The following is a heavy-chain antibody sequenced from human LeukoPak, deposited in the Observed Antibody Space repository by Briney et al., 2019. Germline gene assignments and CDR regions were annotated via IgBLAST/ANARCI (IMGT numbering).Heavy chain of an antibody. V-gene: IGHV4-39*07. Sequence: PSETLSLTCTVSGGSISTSSSYWSWIRQPPGKGLEWIGEINHSGSTNYNPSLKSRVTISVDTSKNQFSLKLSSVTAADTAVYYCARGSYYYGGVYWGQGTLVTVSS. CDR3: ARGSYYYGGVY. CDR1: GGSISTSSSY. J-gene: IGHJ4*02. D-gene: IGHD3-10*01. CDR2: INHSGST.